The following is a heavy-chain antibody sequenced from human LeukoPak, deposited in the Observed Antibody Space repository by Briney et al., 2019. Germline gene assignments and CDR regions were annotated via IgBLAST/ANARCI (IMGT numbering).Heavy chain of an antibody. J-gene: IGHJ4*02. V-gene: IGHV3-74*01. D-gene: IGHD4-17*01. CDR3: ARGEDYGDPY. CDR1: GFTFSSYW. CDR2: VNTDGSST. Sequence: GGSLTLSCTASGFTFSSYWMHWVRQAPGRGLEGVSRVNTDGSSTTYADFVKGRFTISRDKAKNTLYLQMNSLRVEDTAVYYCARGEDYGDPYWGQGKGVIVSS.